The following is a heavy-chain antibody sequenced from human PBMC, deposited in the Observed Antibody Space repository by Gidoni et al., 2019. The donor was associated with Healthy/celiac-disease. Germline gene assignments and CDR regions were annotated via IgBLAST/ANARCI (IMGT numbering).Heavy chain of an antibody. Sequence: QVQLQESGPGLVKPSQTLSLTCTFPGGSIRRGGYYWSWIRQHPGKGLEWIGYIYYSGSTYYNPSLKSRVTISVDTSKNQFSLKLSSVTAADTAVYYCARDAVNYYDSSGYYPVWGQGTLVTVSS. CDR1: GGSIRRGGYY. D-gene: IGHD3-22*01. J-gene: IGHJ4*02. CDR3: ARDAVNYYDSSGYYPV. CDR2: IYYSGST. V-gene: IGHV4-31*03.